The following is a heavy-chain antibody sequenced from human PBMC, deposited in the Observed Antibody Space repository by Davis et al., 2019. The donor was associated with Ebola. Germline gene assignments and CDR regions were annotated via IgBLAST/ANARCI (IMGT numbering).Heavy chain of an antibody. J-gene: IGHJ4*02. V-gene: IGHV1-3*01. CDR2: INAGNGNT. CDR1: GYTFTSYA. D-gene: IGHD6-13*01. CDR3: ARGIAAAGTRVDY. Sequence: ASVKVSCKASGYTFTSYAMHWVRQAPGQRLEWMGWINAGNGNTKYSQKLQGRVTMTTDTSTSTAYMELRSLRSDDTAVYYCARGIAAAGTRVDYWGQGTLVTVSS.